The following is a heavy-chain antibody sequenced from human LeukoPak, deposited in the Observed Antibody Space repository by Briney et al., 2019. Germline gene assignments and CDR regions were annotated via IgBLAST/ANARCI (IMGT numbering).Heavy chain of an antibody. CDR2: ISYDGSNK. D-gene: IGHD3-3*01. J-gene: IGHJ4*02. CDR1: GFTFSSYA. CDR3: AKPFEIRFLEWLDLDY. Sequence: GGSLRLSCAASGFTFSSYAMHWVRQAPGKGLEWVAVISYDGSNKYYADSVKGRFTISRDNSKNTLYLQMNSLRAEDTAVYYCAKPFEIRFLEWLDLDYWGQGTLVTVSS. V-gene: IGHV3-30-3*02.